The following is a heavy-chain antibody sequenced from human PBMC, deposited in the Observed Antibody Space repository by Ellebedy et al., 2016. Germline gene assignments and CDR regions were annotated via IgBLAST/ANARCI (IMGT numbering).Heavy chain of an antibody. CDR3: EKEGGY. D-gene: IGHD3-16*01. J-gene: IGHJ4*02. V-gene: IGHV3-49*03. CDR1: GFTFSSYA. Sequence: GESLKISCAASGFTFSSYAMSWFRQAPGKGLEWVGFIRSKAYGGTTEYAASVKGRFTISRDDSKTIAYLQMNSLKTEDTAVYYCEKEGGYWGQGTLVTVSS. CDR2: IRSKAYGGTT.